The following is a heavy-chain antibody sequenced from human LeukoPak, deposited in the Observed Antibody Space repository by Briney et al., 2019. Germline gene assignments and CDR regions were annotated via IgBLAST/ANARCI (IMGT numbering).Heavy chain of an antibody. D-gene: IGHD1-26*01. CDR1: GLTFSDHR. J-gene: IGHJ4*02. CDR2: IKTDGSEA. Sequence: GGSLRLSCEGPGLTFSDHRMHWVRQAPGKGLGWVSRIKTDGSEASYGDAVRGRFVISRDNSRNMLFLLMNNVRYDDTAMYFCARDVGPYGGSPGADWGQGTQVIVSS. CDR3: ARDVGPYGGSPGAD. V-gene: IGHV3-74*01.